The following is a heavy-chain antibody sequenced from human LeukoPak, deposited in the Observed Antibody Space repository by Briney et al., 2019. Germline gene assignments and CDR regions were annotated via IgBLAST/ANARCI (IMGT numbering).Heavy chain of an antibody. CDR2: IKQDGSEK. CDR3: ARDLAVRVPAAQDY. Sequence: GGSLRLSCAASGFTFDDYGMSWVRQGPGKGLEWVANIKQDGSEKYYVDSVKGRFTISRDNAKNSLYLQMNSLRAEDTAVYYCARDLAVRVPAAQDYWGQGTLVTVSS. J-gene: IGHJ4*02. V-gene: IGHV3-7*01. D-gene: IGHD2-2*01. CDR1: GFTFDDYG.